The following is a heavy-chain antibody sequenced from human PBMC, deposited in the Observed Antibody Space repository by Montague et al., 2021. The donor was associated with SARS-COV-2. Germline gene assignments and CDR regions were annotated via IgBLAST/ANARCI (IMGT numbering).Heavy chain of an antibody. CDR3: ARGVSLGDHLDY. Sequence: TLSLTRTVSRGSINSGGYFWTWIRQHPGKGLEWIGHIYWSGSTRDNPSLRGRVSFSVDTSKNQFSLQLTSVTAADTAVYYCARGVSLGDHLDYWGQGALVTVS. CDR1: RGSINSGGYF. D-gene: IGHD4-17*01. J-gene: IGHJ4*02. CDR2: IYWSGST. V-gene: IGHV4-31*03.